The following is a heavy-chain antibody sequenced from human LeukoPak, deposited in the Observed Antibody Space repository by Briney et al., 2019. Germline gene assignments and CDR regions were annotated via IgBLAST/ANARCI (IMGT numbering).Heavy chain of an antibody. Sequence: GGSLRLSCAASGFTFSSYAMSWVRQAPGKGLEWVSAISGSGGSTYYADSVKGRFTISRDNSKNTLYLQMNSLRAEDTAVYYCAKDRPTMIVVDLYYFDYWGQGTLVTVSS. J-gene: IGHJ4*02. D-gene: IGHD3-22*01. V-gene: IGHV3-23*01. CDR1: GFTFSSYA. CDR3: AKDRPTMIVVDLYYFDY. CDR2: ISGSGGST.